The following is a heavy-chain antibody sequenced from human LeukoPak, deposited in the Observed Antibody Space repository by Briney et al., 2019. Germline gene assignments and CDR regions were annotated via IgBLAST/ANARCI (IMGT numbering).Heavy chain of an antibody. V-gene: IGHV1-69*06. CDR3: AREVTGYSSSWQYYFDY. CDR2: IIPIFGTA. D-gene: IGHD6-13*01. J-gene: IGHJ4*02. Sequence: ASVKVSCKASGGTFSSYAISWVRQAPGQGREWMGGIIPIFGTANYAQKFQGRVTITADKSTSTAYMELSSLRSEDTAVYYCAREVTGYSSSWQYYFDYWGQGTLVTVSS. CDR1: GGTFSSYA.